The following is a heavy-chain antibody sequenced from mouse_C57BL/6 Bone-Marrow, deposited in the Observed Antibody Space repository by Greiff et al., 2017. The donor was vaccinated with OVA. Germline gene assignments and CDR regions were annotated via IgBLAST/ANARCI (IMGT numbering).Heavy chain of an antibody. Sequence: QVQLQQSGAELVKPGASVKLSCKASGYTFTSYWMPWVKQRPGKGLEWIGQIYHGDGDTNYIGKFKGKATLTADKSSSTAYMQLSSLTSEDSAVYFCARSAMDYWGQGTSVTVSS. CDR3: ARSAMDY. CDR2: IYHGDGDT. J-gene: IGHJ4*01. V-gene: IGHV1-80*01. CDR1: GYTFTSYW.